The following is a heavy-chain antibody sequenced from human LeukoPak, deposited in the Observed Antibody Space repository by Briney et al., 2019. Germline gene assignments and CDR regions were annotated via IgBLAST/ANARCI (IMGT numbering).Heavy chain of an antibody. J-gene: IGHJ4*02. CDR2: IYTSGST. Sequence: SETLSLTCTVSGGSIDSFYWSWIRQSAGKGLEWIGRIYTSGSTNYNPSVMSRVSMSIDTSKKQFSLRLSSVTAADTAVYYCARGYSSSWYREFFDHWGQGTLVTVSS. D-gene: IGHD6-13*01. CDR1: GGSIDSFY. CDR3: ARGYSSSWYREFFDH. V-gene: IGHV4-4*07.